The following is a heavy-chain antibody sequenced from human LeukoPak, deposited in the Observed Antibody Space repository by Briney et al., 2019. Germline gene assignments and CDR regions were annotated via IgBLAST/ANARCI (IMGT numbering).Heavy chain of an antibody. CDR3: ANCPGGCTNILGYMDV. V-gene: IGHV3-66*01. CDR1: GFTVSSNY. Sequence: GGALRLSCAASGFTVSSNYMSWVRQAPGKGLEWVSVIYSDGSTYYADSVKGRFTISRDNSKNTLYLQMNSLRAEDTAVYYCANCPGGCTNILGYMDVWGKGTTVTVSS. CDR2: IYSDGST. J-gene: IGHJ6*03. D-gene: IGHD2-8*01.